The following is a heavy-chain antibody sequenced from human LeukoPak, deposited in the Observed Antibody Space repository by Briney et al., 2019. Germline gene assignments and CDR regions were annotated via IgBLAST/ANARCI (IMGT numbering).Heavy chain of an antibody. CDR1: GASISSYY. J-gene: IGHJ4*02. D-gene: IGHD3-10*01. CDR3: VREIEHFGIDY. Sequence: SETLSLTCTVSGASISSYYWSWIRQSAGKGLEWIGRLYPTGNTKYNPSLGGRVTVSGDTSKNQFSLRLSSVTAADTAFYYCVREIEHFGIDYWGQGALVSVSS. CDR2: LYPTGNT. V-gene: IGHV4-4*07.